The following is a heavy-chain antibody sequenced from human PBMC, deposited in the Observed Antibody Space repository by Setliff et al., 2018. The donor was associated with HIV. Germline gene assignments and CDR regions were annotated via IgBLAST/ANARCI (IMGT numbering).Heavy chain of an antibody. CDR1: GGSFSGNYH. V-gene: IGHV4-61*02. CDR3: ARVPVAGANWFDP. D-gene: IGHD2-21*01. CDR2: IYTRGST. Sequence: SETLSLTCAVYGGSFSGNYHWNWIRQAAGKGLEWIGRIYTRGSTNYNPSLKSRVTISIDTSKNQFSLKKTSVTAADQGVYYCARVPVAGANWFDPWGLGTLVTAPQ. J-gene: IGHJ5*02.